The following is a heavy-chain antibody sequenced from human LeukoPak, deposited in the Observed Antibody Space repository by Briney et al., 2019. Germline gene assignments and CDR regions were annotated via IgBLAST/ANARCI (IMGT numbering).Heavy chain of an antibody. D-gene: IGHD3-9*01. CDR2: ISSSSSYI. CDR1: GFTFSSYS. Sequence: PGGSLRLSCAASGFTFSSYSMNRVRQAPGKGLEWVSSISSSSSYIYYADSVKGRFTISRDNAKNSLYLQMNSLRAEDTAVYYCARDNSAFLTGYYFYFDYWGQGTLVTVPS. V-gene: IGHV3-21*01. CDR3: ARDNSAFLTGYYFYFDY. J-gene: IGHJ4*02.